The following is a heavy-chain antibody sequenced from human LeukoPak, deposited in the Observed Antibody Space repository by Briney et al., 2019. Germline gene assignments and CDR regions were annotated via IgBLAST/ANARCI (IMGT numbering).Heavy chain of an antibody. CDR3: AADYYDSSGHHFDY. D-gene: IGHD3-22*01. CDR1: GFTFSSYA. J-gene: IGHJ4*02. Sequence: PGGSLRLSCAASGFTFSSYAMSWVRQAPGKGLEWVSAISGSGGSTYYADSVKGRFTISRDNSKNTLYLQMNSLGAEDTAVYYCAADYYDSSGHHFDYWGQGTLVTVSS. V-gene: IGHV3-23*01. CDR2: ISGSGGST.